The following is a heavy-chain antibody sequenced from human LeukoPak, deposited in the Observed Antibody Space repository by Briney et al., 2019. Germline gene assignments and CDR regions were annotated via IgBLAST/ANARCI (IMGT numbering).Heavy chain of an antibody. V-gene: IGHV3-30*02. D-gene: IGHD1-26*01. J-gene: IGHJ4*02. CDR1: GFTFSSYY. Sequence: GSLRLSCAASGFTFSSYYMSWVRQAPGKGLEWVAFIRFDGSNKYYADSVKGRLTISRDNSKNTLYLQMNSLRGEDTAVYYCAKFDNRVVGAASFNYWGQGTLVTVSS. CDR2: IRFDGSNK. CDR3: AKFDNRVVGAASFNY.